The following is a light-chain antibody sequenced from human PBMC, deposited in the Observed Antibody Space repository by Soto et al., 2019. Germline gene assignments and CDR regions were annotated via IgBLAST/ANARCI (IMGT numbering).Light chain of an antibody. V-gene: IGKV1-5*03. CDR3: QQYNSYST. CDR2: KAS. J-gene: IGKJ1*01. Sequence: DIQMTQSPSTLSASVGDRVTITCRASQSISSWLAWYQQKPGKAPKLLIYKASSLESGVPSRFSGSRSGTEFTLTVSSLQSDDFATYYCQQYNSYSTFGQGTKVEIK. CDR1: QSISSW.